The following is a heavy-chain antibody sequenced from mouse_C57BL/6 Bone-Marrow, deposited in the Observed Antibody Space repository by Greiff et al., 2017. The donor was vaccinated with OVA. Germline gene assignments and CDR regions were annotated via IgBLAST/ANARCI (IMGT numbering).Heavy chain of an antibody. D-gene: IGHD1-1*01. V-gene: IGHV1-55*01. J-gene: IGHJ4*01. CDR2: IYPGSGST. CDR3: ATYGSRGYYAMDY. CDR1: GYTFTSYW. Sequence: QVQLQQPGAELVKPGASVKMSCKASGYTFTSYWITWVKQRPGQGLAWIGDIYPGSGSTNYNEKFKSKATLTVDTSSSTAYMQLSILTSEDSAVYYCATYGSRGYYAMDYWGQGTSVTVSS.